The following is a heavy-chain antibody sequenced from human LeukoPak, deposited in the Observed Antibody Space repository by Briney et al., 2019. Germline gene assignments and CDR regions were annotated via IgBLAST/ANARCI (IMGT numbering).Heavy chain of an antibody. V-gene: IGHV3-30*02. CDR3: ARGIAAAGTDYYYYMDV. J-gene: IGHJ6*03. CDR1: GFTFSSYG. CDR2: IRYDGSNK. D-gene: IGHD6-13*01. Sequence: GGSLRLSCAASGFTFSSYGMHWVRQAPGKGLEWVAFIRYDGSNKYYADSVKGRFTISRDNSKNTLYLQMNSLRAEDTAVYYCARGIAAAGTDYYYYMDVWGKGTTVTVSS.